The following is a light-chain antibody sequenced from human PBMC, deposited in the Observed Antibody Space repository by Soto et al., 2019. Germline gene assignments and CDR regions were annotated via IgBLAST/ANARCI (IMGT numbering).Light chain of an antibody. Sequence: DIQVTQSPSSLSASVGGSVTITCRTSQRIGTFLNWYQQRQGRAPNLLIYSASTLQSGVPSRFSAGGSGTDFTLTITSLQPEDFATYYCQLSYNAWTFGQGTKVDIK. V-gene: IGKV1-39*01. J-gene: IGKJ1*01. CDR1: QRIGTF. CDR2: SAS. CDR3: QLSYNAWT.